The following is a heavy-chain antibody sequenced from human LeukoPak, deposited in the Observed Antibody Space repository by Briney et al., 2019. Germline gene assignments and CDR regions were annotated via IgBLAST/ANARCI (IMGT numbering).Heavy chain of an antibody. CDR1: GYTFTGYY. J-gene: IGHJ4*02. Sequence: GASVKVSCKASGYTFTGYYMHWVRQAPGQGLEWMGWINPNSGGTNYAQKFQGRVTMTRDTSISTAYMELSRLRSDDTAVYYCARDLYYYDSSGPPDWGRGTLATVSS. CDR2: INPNSGGT. V-gene: IGHV1-2*02. CDR3: ARDLYYYDSSGPPD. D-gene: IGHD3-22*01.